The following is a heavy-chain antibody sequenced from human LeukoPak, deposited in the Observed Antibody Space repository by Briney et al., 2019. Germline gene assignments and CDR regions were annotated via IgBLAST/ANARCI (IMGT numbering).Heavy chain of an antibody. CDR1: GFTFSTFV. Sequence: GGSLRLSCAASGFTFSTFVMHWVRQAPGKELEWVAVISYDGSNKYYAESVKGRFTISRDNSKNTLYLQMNSLRAEDTAVYYCAREGLYYYGSGSAYEPPGDVWGKGTTVTISS. D-gene: IGHD3-10*01. V-gene: IGHV3-30*03. J-gene: IGHJ6*04. CDR3: AREGLYYYGSGSAYEPPGDV. CDR2: ISYDGSNK.